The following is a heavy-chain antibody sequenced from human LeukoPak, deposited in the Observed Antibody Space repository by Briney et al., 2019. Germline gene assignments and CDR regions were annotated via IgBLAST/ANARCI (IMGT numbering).Heavy chain of an antibody. J-gene: IGHJ6*01. CDR3: ASDYCGGGCGLGGAGIDA. CDR1: VYTFPRYG. V-gene: IGHV1-18*01. D-gene: IGHD2-21*01. CDR2: ISADNGNT. Sequence: ASVKVSCKASVYTFPRYGISGVPEAPGQGLEWMGWISADNGNTNYAQKFQGTVTITTDQSTSTAYMELWSLISGDTAVYYCASDYCGGGCGLGGAGIDAWGHGTTVTVSS.